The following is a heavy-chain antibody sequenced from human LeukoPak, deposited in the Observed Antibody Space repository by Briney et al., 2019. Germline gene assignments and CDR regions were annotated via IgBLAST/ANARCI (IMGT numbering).Heavy chain of an antibody. CDR2: IYSGGST. CDR1: GFTVSSNY. J-gene: IGHJ4*02. D-gene: IGHD3-10*01. CDR3: ARTSADYGSGSYEDY. Sequence: PGGSLRLSXAASGFTVSSNYMSWVRQAPGKGLEWVSVIYSGGSTYYADSVKGRFTISRDNSKNTLYLQMNSLRAEDTAVYYCARTSADYGSGSYEDYWGQGTLVTVSS. V-gene: IGHV3-53*01.